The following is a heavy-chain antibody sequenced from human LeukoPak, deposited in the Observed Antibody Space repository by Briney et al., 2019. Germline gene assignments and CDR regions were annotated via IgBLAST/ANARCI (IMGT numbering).Heavy chain of an antibody. CDR2: ISGSGGST. V-gene: IGHV3-23*01. D-gene: IGHD6-13*01. J-gene: IGHJ3*02. Sequence: GGSLRLSCAASGFTFTSYAMSWVRQAPGKGLEWVSVISGSGGSTYYADSVKGRFTISRDNSKNTLYLQMNSLRAEDTAVYYCARMGIAGTYDAFDTRGQGTMVTVSS. CDR3: ARMGIAGTYDAFDT. CDR1: GFTFTSYA.